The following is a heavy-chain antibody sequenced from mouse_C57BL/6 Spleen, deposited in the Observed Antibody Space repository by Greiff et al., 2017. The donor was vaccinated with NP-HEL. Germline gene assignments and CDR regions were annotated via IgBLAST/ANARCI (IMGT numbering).Heavy chain of an antibody. D-gene: IGHD1-1*01. Sequence: VQLQQSGPVLVKPGASVKMSCKASGYTFTDYYMNWVKQSHGKSLEWIGVINPYNGGTSYNQKFKGKATLTVDKSSSTAYMELNSLTSEYSAVYYCARDYGSSSWFAYWGQGTLVTVSA. CDR2: INPYNGGT. CDR1: GYTFTDYY. CDR3: ARDYGSSSWFAY. J-gene: IGHJ3*01. V-gene: IGHV1-19*01.